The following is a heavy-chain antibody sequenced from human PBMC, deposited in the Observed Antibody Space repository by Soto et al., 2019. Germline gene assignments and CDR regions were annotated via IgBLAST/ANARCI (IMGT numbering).Heavy chain of an antibody. Sequence: SVKVSCKASGGTFSSYTISWVRQAPGQGLEWMGGIIPILGIANYAQKFQGRVTITADKSTSTAYMELSSLRSEDTAVYYCATLVQLERPAYYFDYWGHGTLVTVSS. CDR3: ATLVQLERPAYYFDY. D-gene: IGHD1-1*01. V-gene: IGHV1-69*10. CDR2: IIPILGIA. CDR1: GGTFSSYT. J-gene: IGHJ4*01.